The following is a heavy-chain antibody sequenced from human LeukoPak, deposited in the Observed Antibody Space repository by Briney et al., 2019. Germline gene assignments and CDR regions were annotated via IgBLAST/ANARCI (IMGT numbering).Heavy chain of an antibody. Sequence: SVKVSCKASGGTFSSYAISWVRQAPGQGLEWMGGIIPIFGTANYAQKFQGRVTITADESTSTAYMELSSLRSEDTAVYYCARDRPQYCSGGSCSRGLDYWGQGTLVTVSS. CDR3: ARDRPQYCSGGSCSRGLDY. J-gene: IGHJ4*02. V-gene: IGHV1-69*13. D-gene: IGHD2-15*01. CDR2: IIPIFGTA. CDR1: GGTFSSYA.